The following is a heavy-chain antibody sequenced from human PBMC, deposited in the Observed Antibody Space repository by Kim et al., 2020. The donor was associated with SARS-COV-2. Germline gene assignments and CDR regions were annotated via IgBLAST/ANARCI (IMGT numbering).Heavy chain of an antibody. V-gene: IGHV4-34*01. CDR2: INHSGST. D-gene: IGHD3-22*01. CDR3: AGGTMIVGKNYYYYYGMDV. CDR1: GGSFSGYY. J-gene: IGHJ6*02. Sequence: SETLSLTCAVYGGSFSGYYWSWIRQPPGKGLEWIGEINHSGSTNYNPSLKSRVTISVDTSKNQFSLKLSSVTAADTAVYYCAGGTMIVGKNYYYYYGMDVWGQGTTVTVSS.